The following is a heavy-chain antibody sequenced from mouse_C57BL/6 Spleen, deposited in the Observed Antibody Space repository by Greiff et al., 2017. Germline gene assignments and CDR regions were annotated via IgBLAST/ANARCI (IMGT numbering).Heavy chain of an antibody. Sequence: EVQLQESGGGLVKPGGSLKLSCAASGFTFSSYAMSWVRQTPEKRLEWVATISDGGSYTYYPDNVKGRFTISRDNAKNNLYLQMSHLKSEDTAMYYCSRGANWVPMDYWGQGTSVTVSS. CDR2: ISDGGSYT. CDR1: GFTFSSYA. CDR3: SRGANWVPMDY. V-gene: IGHV5-4*01. D-gene: IGHD4-1*01. J-gene: IGHJ4*01.